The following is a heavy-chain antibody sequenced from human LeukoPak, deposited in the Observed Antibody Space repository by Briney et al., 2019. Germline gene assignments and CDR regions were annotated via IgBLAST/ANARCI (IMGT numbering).Heavy chain of an antibody. CDR1: GYTFTSYA. CDR2: IIPIFGTA. J-gene: IGHJ1*01. CDR3: ARDHLPVRNCTNGVCERQIQH. D-gene: IGHD2-8*01. Sequence: SVKVSCKASGYTFTSYAISWVRRAPGQGLEWMGGIIPIFGTANYAQKFQGRVTITTDESTSTAYMELSSLRSEDTAVYYCARDHLPVRNCTNGVCERQIQHWGQGTLVTVSS. V-gene: IGHV1-69*05.